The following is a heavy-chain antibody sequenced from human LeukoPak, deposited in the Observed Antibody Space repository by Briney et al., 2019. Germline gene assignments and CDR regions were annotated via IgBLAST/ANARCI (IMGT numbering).Heavy chain of an antibody. V-gene: IGHV1-2*02. D-gene: IGHD1-1*01. CDR2: ISAYSGGT. CDR3: ASENGWFDP. J-gene: IGHJ5*02. CDR1: GYTFTSYG. Sequence: EASVKVSGKASGYTFTSYGISWVRQAPGQGLEWMGWISAYSGGTNYAQKFQGRVTMTRDTSISTAYMELSRLRSDDTAVYYCASENGWFDPWGQGTLVTVPS.